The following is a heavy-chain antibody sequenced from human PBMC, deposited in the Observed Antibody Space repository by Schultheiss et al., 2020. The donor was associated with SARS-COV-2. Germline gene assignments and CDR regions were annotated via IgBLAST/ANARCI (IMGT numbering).Heavy chain of an antibody. D-gene: IGHD6-13*01. J-gene: IGHJ4*02. Sequence: SQTLSLTCTVSGGSVSSGSYYWSWIRQPPGKGLEWIGEINHSGSTNYNPSLKSRVTISVDTSKNQFSLKLSSVTAADTAVYYCARGVGVSAAATLGFDYWGQGTLVTVSS. CDR1: GGSVSSGSYY. CDR3: ARGVGVSAAATLGFDY. CDR2: INHSGST. V-gene: IGHV4-39*07.